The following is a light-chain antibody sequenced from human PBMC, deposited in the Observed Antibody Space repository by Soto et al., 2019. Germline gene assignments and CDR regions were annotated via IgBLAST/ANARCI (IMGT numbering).Light chain of an antibody. CDR2: RNN. J-gene: IGLJ3*02. Sequence: QSVLTQPPSASGTPGQRVTISCSGSSSNVGRNAVNWYQQLPGTAPKLLIYRNNQRPSGVPDRFSGSVSGTSASLAISGLQSEDEADYYCAAWDGSLNGQLFGGGTKVTVL. CDR3: AAWDGSLNGQL. CDR1: SSNVGRNA. V-gene: IGLV1-44*01.